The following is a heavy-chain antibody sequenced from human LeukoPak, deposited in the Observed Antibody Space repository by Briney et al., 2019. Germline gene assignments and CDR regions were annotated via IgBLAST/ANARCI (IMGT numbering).Heavy chain of an antibody. V-gene: IGHV1-24*01. CDR3: ATGRILTGYYTFDY. J-gene: IGHJ4*02. CDR2: FDPEDGET. D-gene: IGHD3-9*01. CDR1: GYTLTELS. Sequence: GASVKVSCKVSGYTLTELSMHWVRQAPGKGLEWMGGFDPEDGETIYAQKFQGRVTMTEDTSTDTAYMELCSLRSEDTAVYYCATGRILTGYYTFDYWGQGTLVTVSS.